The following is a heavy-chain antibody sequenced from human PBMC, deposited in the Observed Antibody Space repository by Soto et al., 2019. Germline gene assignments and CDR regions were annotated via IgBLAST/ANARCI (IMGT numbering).Heavy chain of an antibody. J-gene: IGHJ3*02. CDR2: ISSSGSDI. V-gene: IGHV3-48*03. Sequence: PGGTLRLSCAASGFSFSSYEMNWVRQAPGKGLEWVSHISSSGSDIYYADSVKGRFTISRDNAKKSLYLQMNGLRGEDTAVYYCARGDFIVGVRGHDAFEIWGQGTRVTVSS. D-gene: IGHD1-26*01. CDR1: GFSFSSYE. CDR3: ARGDFIVGVRGHDAFEI.